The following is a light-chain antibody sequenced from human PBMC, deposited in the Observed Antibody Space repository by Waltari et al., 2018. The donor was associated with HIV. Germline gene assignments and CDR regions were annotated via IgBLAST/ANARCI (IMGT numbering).Light chain of an antibody. CDR3: AAWDTSLNGWV. V-gene: IGLV10-54*01. J-gene: IGLJ3*02. CDR1: NDNAGYQG. CDR2: RNS. Sequence: QARLTQPPSVSEDLGQTATFTCPGKNDNAGYQGVVWLNQHRGHPPKLIFYRNSVRPPGSPMRFSASRSGNTASLTIAGLLAEAEADYYCAAWDTSLNGWVFGGGTQLTVL.